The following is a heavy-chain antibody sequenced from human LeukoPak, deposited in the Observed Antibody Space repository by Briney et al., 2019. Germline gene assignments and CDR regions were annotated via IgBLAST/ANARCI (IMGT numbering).Heavy chain of an antibody. CDR3: ARDRAEGKAWVEFDP. J-gene: IGHJ5*02. V-gene: IGHV3-66*02. CDR1: GFIVNSYA. Sequence: GGSLRLSCAASGFIVNSYAMSWVRQAPGKGLAWVSLIYSDGVTQYADSVKGRFTVSRDNSKNTLYLQMNSLRDEDTAVYFCARDRAEGKAWVEFDPWGQGTLVTVSS. CDR2: IYSDGVT.